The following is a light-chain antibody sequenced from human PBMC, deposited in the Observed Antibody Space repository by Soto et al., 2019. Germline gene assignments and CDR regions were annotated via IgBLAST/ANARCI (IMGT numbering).Light chain of an antibody. CDR1: QSVSSY. CDR3: EQRSNWTPT. V-gene: IGKV3-11*01. J-gene: IGKJ3*01. Sequence: EIVLTQSPATLSLSPGERATLSCRASQSVSSYLAWYQQKPGQAPRLLIYDASNRATGIPARSSGSRSRTDVTLTISSLEPEDFAVYAGEQRSNWTPTYGPGTKVDI. CDR2: DAS.